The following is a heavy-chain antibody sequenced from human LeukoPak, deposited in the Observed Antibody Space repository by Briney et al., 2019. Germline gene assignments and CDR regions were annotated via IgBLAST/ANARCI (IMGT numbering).Heavy chain of an antibody. D-gene: IGHD3-16*01. CDR1: GGSISSGNYH. CDR2: IYHTGNT. J-gene: IGHJ5*02. Sequence: PSETLSLTCTVSGGSISSGNYHWAWIRQPPGKGLECIGSIYHTGNTYYNSSLESRVTISVDMSKNQFSLQLSSVTAADTAVYYCARDFGTFGGVIDPWGQGTLVTVSS. CDR3: ARDFGTFGGVIDP. V-gene: IGHV4-39*07.